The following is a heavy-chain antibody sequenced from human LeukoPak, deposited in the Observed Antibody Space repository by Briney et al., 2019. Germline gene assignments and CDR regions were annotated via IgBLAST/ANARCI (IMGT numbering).Heavy chain of an antibody. V-gene: IGHV1-69*13. CDR1: GGTFSSYA. CDR3: ARESSSSTPIDY. CDR2: IIPIFGTA. Sequence: GASVKLSCKASGGTFSSYAISWVRQAPGQGLEWMGGIIPIFGTANYAQNFQGRVTITADESTSTAYMELSSLRSEDTAVYYCARESSSSTPIDYWGQGTLVTVSS. J-gene: IGHJ4*02. D-gene: IGHD6-6*01.